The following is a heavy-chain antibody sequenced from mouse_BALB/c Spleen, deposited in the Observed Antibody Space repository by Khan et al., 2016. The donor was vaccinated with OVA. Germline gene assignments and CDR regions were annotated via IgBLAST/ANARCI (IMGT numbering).Heavy chain of an antibody. Sequence: QVQLQQSGAELVKAGASVKMSCKASGYTFTSYWMHWVKQRLGQGLEWFAETNPTNGRTYYNEKFKSKATLTVDKSSSTAYMLLSGPTFEDSAVYYCARMKKIGATYFDYWGQGTTRTVSS. V-gene: IGHV1S81*02. CDR3: ARMKKIGATYFDY. D-gene: IGHD1-1*01. J-gene: IGHJ2*01. CDR1: GYTFTSYW. CDR2: TNPTNGRT.